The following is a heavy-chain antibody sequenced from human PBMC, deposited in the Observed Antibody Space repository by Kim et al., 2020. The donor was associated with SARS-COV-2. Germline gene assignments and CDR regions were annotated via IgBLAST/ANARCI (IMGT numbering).Heavy chain of an antibody. V-gene: IGHV4-30-4*01. Sequence: SETLSLTCTVSGGSISSGDYYWSWIRQPPGKGLEWIGYIYYSGSTYYNPSLKSRVTISVDTSKNQFSLKLSSVTAADTAVYYCASNPRRYYDFWSGYSGDGFDYWGQGTLVTVSS. D-gene: IGHD3-3*01. J-gene: IGHJ4*02. CDR2: IYYSGST. CDR3: ASNPRRYYDFWSGYSGDGFDY. CDR1: GGSISSGDYY.